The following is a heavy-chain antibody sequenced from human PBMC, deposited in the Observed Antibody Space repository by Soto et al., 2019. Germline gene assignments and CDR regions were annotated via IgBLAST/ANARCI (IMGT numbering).Heavy chain of an antibody. CDR3: ARYSGKYQGPIDY. CDR2: ISYDGSNK. CDR1: GFTFRHYG. Sequence: QVQLVESGGGVVQPGRSLRLSCAASGFTFRHYGIHWVRQAPGKGLEWLAVISYDGSNKHYADSVKGRFTVSRDNSKNTLYLQMNSLRAADTAVYFCARYSGKYQGPIDYWGQGTLVTVSS. V-gene: IGHV3-30*03. J-gene: IGHJ4*02. D-gene: IGHD1-26*01.